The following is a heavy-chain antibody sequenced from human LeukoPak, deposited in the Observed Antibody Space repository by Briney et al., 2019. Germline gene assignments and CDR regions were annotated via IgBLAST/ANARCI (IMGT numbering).Heavy chain of an antibody. CDR3: ARRRSPDYCSGGSCYLSADLYGMAV. Sequence: GGSLRLSCAASGFTFSSYSMNWVRQAPGKGLEWVSYISSSSSTIYYADSVKGRFTISRDNAKNSLYLQMNSLRAEDTAVYYCARRRSPDYCSGGSCYLSADLYGMAVWGQGTTVTVSS. CDR1: GFTFSSYS. CDR2: ISSSSSTI. D-gene: IGHD2-15*01. J-gene: IGHJ6*02. V-gene: IGHV3-48*04.